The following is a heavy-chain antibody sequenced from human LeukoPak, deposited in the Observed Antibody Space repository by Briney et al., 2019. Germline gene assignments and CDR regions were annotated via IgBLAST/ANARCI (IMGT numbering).Heavy chain of an antibody. Sequence: PSETLTLTCTVSGCSISSYYWTWIRQPPGKGLEWIGYIYYSGSTNYNPSLKSRVTISVDTSKNQFSLKLSSVTDADTAVYYGACPSSGWLYLFDYWGQGTLVTVSS. CDR2: IYYSGST. V-gene: IGHV4-59*08. CDR1: GCSISSYY. J-gene: IGHJ4*02. D-gene: IGHD6-19*01. CDR3: ACPSSGWLYLFDY.